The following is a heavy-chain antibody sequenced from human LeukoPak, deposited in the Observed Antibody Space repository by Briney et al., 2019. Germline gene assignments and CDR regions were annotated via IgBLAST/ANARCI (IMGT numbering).Heavy chain of an antibody. CDR2: ISGSGGST. V-gene: IGHV3-23*01. Sequence: GGSLRLSCAASGFTFSSYGMSWVRQAPGKGLEWVSAISGSGGSTYYADSVKGRFTISRDNSKNALYLQMNSLRAEDTAVYYCAKGCRFSAVADSDYWGQGTLVTVSS. D-gene: IGHD6-19*01. CDR1: GFTFSSYG. CDR3: AKGCRFSAVADSDY. J-gene: IGHJ4*02.